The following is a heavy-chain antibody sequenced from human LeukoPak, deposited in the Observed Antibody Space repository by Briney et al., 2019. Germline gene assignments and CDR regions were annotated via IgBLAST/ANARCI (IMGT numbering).Heavy chain of an antibody. Sequence: SQTLSLTCAVSARSITSLGYSCTWLRQPPGKGRELNGYIYHSGSTYYNPSRKSPVTLSLDRSKDQFSPKLRSVTAADTAVYYCARAKWSGYYFGAFDIGGQGTMVTVPS. J-gene: IGHJ3*02. D-gene: IGHD3-3*01. CDR3: ARAKWSGYYFGAFDI. CDR2: IYHSGST. V-gene: IGHV4-30-2*01. CDR1: ARSITSLGYS.